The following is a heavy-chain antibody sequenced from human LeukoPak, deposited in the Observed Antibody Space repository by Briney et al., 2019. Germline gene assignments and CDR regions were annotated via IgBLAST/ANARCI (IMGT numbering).Heavy chain of an antibody. V-gene: IGHV4-59*01. J-gene: IGHJ4*02. D-gene: IGHD1-26*01. CDR2: IYYSGST. CDR1: GGSISSYY. Sequence: SETLSLTCTVSGGSISSYYWSWIRQPPGKGLEWIGYIYYSGSTNYNPSLKSRVTISVDTSENQFSLKLSSVTAADTAVYYCARRSGWEPYLDYWGQGTLVTVSS. CDR3: ARRSGWEPYLDY.